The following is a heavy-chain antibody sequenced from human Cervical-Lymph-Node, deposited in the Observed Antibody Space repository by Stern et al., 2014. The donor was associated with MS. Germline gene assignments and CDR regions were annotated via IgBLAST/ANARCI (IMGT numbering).Heavy chain of an antibody. Sequence: QVKLVQSGAEVKKPGSSVKVSCKASGDTFSSYAINWVRQVPGQGLEWMGGITPVFGTTNYAQKFQGRVTITADKSTNTAYMELMTLRSEDTAVYYCARGGGLVGYFDYWGQGTLVSVSS. CDR2: ITPVFGTT. CDR1: GDTFSSYA. J-gene: IGHJ4*02. CDR3: ARGGGLVGYFDY. D-gene: IGHD1-26*01. V-gene: IGHV1-69*06.